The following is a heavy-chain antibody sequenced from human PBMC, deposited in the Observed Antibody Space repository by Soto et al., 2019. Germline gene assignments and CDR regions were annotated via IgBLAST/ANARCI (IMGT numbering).Heavy chain of an antibody. CDR1: GFTFTSSA. J-gene: IGHJ3*02. CDR3: AAAVRGYCSSTSGYGVFDM. CDR2: IVVGSGNT. D-gene: IGHD2-2*01. V-gene: IGHV1-58*01. Sequence: SVKVSCKASGFTFTSSAVQWVRQARGQRLEWIGWIVVGSGNTNYAQKFQERVTITRDMSTSTAYMELSSLRSVDTAVYYCAAAVRGYCSSTSGYGVFDMWGKRKTSTV.